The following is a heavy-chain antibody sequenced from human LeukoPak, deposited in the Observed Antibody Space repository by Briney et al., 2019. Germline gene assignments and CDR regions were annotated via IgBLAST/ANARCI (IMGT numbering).Heavy chain of an antibody. CDR1: GGSISSRNW. J-gene: IGHJ4*02. CDR2: LSQSGSS. V-gene: IGHV4-38-2*01. Sequence: SETLSLSCAVSGGSISSRNWWSWIRQPPGKGLEWIGSLSQSGSSFNNPSLKSRVTIAVDTTPNQFSLKLNSVTAADTAVYYCASGRYGAAGPFDYWGQGTLDSDSS. D-gene: IGHD6-13*01. CDR3: ASGRYGAAGPFDY.